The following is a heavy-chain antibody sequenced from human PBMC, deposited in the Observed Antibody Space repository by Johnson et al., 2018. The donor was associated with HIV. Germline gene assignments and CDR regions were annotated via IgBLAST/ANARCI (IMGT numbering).Heavy chain of an antibody. Sequence: VESGGGVVQPGRSLRLSCAASGFTFSSYAMHWVRQAPGKGLEWVAVISYDGSNKYYADSVKGRFTISRDNSKNTLYLQMNSLTGEDTAIYYCAREGRGAPHDAFDIWGQGTMVTVSS. V-gene: IGHV3-30*04. CDR2: ISYDGSNK. CDR1: GFTFSSYA. D-gene: IGHD2-15*01. J-gene: IGHJ3*02. CDR3: AREGRGAPHDAFDI.